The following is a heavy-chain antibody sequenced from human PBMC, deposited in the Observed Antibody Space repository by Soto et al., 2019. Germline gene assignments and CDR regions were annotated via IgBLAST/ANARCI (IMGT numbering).Heavy chain of an antibody. D-gene: IGHD5-18*01. CDR3: ARHEGYSYGFDY. V-gene: IGHV4-39*01. CDR2: IYYNGRT. J-gene: IGHJ4*02. CDR1: GDSLNSRIYY. Sequence: TSETLSLTCSVSGDSLNSRIYYWGWIPQPPGKGLEWIGNIYYNGRTYYNPSLKSLLTILVDTSKNQFSLAVTSVTAADTGIYYCARHEGYSYGFDYWGQGALVTVPQ.